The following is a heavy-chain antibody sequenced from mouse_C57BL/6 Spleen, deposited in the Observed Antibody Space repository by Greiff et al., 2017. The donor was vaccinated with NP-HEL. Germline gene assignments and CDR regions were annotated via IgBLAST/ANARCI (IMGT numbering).Heavy chain of an antibody. CDR2: IDPSDSYT. D-gene: IGHD1-1*01. Sequence: QVQLQQPGAELVRPGTSVKLSCKASGYTFTSYWMHWVKQRPGQGLEWIGVIDPSDSYTNYNQKFKGKATLTVDTSSSTAYMQLSSLTSEDSAVYYCAKGGFASAYYGSSYDYWGQGTTLTVSS. J-gene: IGHJ2*01. V-gene: IGHV1-59*01. CDR1: GYTFTSYW. CDR3: AKGGFASAYYGSSYDY.